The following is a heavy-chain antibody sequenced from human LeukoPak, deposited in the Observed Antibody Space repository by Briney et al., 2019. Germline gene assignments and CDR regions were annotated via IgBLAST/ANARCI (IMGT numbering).Heavy chain of an antibody. CDR3: ASPSVYNWNYHGERVPFDY. CDR1: GGTFSSYA. D-gene: IGHD1-7*01. V-gene: IGHV1-69*05. CDR2: IIPIFGTA. Sequence: GASVKVSCKASGGTFSSYAISWVRQASGQGLEWMGGIIPIFGTANYAQKFQGRVTITTDESTSTAYMELSSLRSEDTAVYYCASPSVYNWNYHGERVPFDYWGQGTLVTVSS. J-gene: IGHJ4*02.